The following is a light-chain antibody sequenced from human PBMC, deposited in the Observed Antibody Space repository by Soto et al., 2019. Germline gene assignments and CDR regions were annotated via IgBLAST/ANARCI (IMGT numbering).Light chain of an antibody. CDR1: QSISTSS. CDR3: QHYGGSRALT. CDR2: GAF. J-gene: IGKJ4*01. Sequence: EIVLTQSPGTLSLSPGGRATLNCRARQSISTSSLAWYRQKPGQAPRLLIYGAFNRATGIPDRFSGSGSGTDFTLTINRLEPEDFAVYYCQHYGGSRALTFGGGTKVDIK. V-gene: IGKV3-20*01.